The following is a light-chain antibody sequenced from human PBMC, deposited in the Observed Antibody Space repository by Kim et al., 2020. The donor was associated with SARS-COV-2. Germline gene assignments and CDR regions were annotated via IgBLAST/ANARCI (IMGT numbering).Light chain of an antibody. CDR1: SSDVGGYNY. J-gene: IGLJ3*02. Sequence: QSVLTQPASVSGSPGQSITISCTGSSSDVGGYNYVSWYQKHPDKAPKLIIYDVSKRPSGVSDRFSGSKSGNSASLIISGLQAEDEADYYCSSYARTLTFGVFGGGTQLTVL. V-gene: IGLV2-14*03. CDR2: DVS. CDR3: SSYARTLTFGV.